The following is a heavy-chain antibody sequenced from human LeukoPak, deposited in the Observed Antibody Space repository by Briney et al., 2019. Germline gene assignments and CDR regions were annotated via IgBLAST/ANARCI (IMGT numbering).Heavy chain of an antibody. Sequence: GGSLRLSCAASGFTVSSNYMSWVRQAPGKGLEWVSVIYSGGSTYYADSVKGRFTISRDNSKNTLYLQTNSLRAEDTAVYYCARKRPRDAFDIWGQGTMVTVSS. CDR2: IYSGGST. J-gene: IGHJ3*02. CDR3: ARKRPRDAFDI. V-gene: IGHV3-66*02. D-gene: IGHD6-6*01. CDR1: GFTVSSNY.